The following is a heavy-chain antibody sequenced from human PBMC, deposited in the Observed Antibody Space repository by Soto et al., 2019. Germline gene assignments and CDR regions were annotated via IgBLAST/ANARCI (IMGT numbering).Heavy chain of an antibody. Sequence: QVQLVQSGAEVKKPGASVKVSCKASGYTFTSYAMLWVRQAPGQRLEWMGWINAGNGNTKYSQKFQGRVTITRDTSASTAYMELSSLRSEATAVYYCARAQNLEMATPWGQGTLVTVSS. J-gene: IGHJ4*02. V-gene: IGHV1-3*01. CDR1: GYTFTSYA. CDR3: ARAQNLEMATP. D-gene: IGHD5-12*01. CDR2: INAGNGNT.